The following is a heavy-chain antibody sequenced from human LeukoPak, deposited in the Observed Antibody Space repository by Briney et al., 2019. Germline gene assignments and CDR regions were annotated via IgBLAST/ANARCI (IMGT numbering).Heavy chain of an antibody. CDR1: GYTFTDYA. Sequence: ASVKVSCRASGYTFTDYALHWVRQAPGQSLEWMGWITTGRGETRYSQDFQRRITLTRDKSANTVYMDLSDLTSEDTAVYYCARGGQQWRGGNYFDSWGQGTLVAVSS. CDR2: ITTGRGET. V-gene: IGHV1-3*03. J-gene: IGHJ4*02. D-gene: IGHD6-19*01. CDR3: ARGGQQWRGGNYFDS.